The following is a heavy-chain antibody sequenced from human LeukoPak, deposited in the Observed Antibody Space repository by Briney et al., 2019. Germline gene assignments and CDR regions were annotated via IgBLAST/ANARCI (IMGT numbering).Heavy chain of an antibody. J-gene: IGHJ6*03. D-gene: IGHD5-12*01. CDR3: ARASINDDPMDV. Sequence: ASVKVSCKASGYTFTSYYMHWVRQAPGQGLEWMGLINPSSGSTSYAQKFQGRVTMTRDTSTSTVYMELSSLRSEDTAVYYCARASINDDPMDVWGKGTPVTISS. V-gene: IGHV1-46*01. CDR1: GYTFTSYY. CDR2: INPSSGST.